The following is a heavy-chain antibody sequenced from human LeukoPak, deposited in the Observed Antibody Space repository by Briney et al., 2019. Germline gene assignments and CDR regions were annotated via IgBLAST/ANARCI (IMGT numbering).Heavy chain of an antibody. CDR1: GYTFISYD. V-gene: IGHV1-8*02. CDR2: MNPNSGNT. Sequence: ASVTVSCKASGYTFISYDINWVRQAGGQGLEWMGWMNPNSGNTGYAQKFQGRVTMTRNTSISTAYMELSGLRSDDTAVYYCARGGERANFYGLGSSPNWFDPWGQGTLVTVSS. D-gene: IGHD3-10*01. CDR3: ARGGERANFYGLGSSPNWFDP. J-gene: IGHJ5*02.